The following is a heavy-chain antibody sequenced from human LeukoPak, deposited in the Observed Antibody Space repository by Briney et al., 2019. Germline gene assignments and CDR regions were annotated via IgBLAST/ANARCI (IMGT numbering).Heavy chain of an antibody. D-gene: IGHD5-12*01. CDR1: GFSFSSYE. Sequence: GGSLRLSCAASGFSFSSYEMNWVRQAPGKGLEGISYISSSGSTTYYADSVKGRFTISRDNSKNTLYLQMNNLRAEDTAVYYCAMGGDITTSQFDYWGQGTLVTVSS. CDR2: ISSSGSTT. CDR3: AMGGDITTSQFDY. J-gene: IGHJ4*02. V-gene: IGHV3-48*03.